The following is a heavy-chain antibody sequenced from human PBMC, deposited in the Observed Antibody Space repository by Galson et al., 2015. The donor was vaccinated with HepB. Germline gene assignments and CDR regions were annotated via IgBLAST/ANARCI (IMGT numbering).Heavy chain of an antibody. CDR3: AKDPTSSGYYYVLFDY. D-gene: IGHD3-22*01. V-gene: IGHV3-23*01. J-gene: IGHJ4*02. Sequence: SLRLSCAASGFTFSSYAMSWVRQAPGKGLEWVSAISGSGGSTYYADSVKGRFTISRDNSKNTLYLQMNSLRAEDTAVYYCAKDPTSSGYYYVLFDYWGQGTLVTVSS. CDR1: GFTFSSYA. CDR2: ISGSGGST.